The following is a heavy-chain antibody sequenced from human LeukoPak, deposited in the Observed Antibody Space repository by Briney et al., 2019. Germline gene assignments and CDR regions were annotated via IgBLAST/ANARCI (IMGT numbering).Heavy chain of an antibody. CDR3: ARDVSRSSGWYGHDVFDI. J-gene: IGHJ3*02. D-gene: IGHD6-19*01. CDR2: ISAYNGNT. V-gene: IGHV1-18*01. CDR1: GYTFTSYG. Sequence: ASVKVSCKASGYTFTSYGISWVRQAPGQGLEWMGWISAYNGNTNYAQKLQGRVTMTTDTSTSTAYMELRSLRSDDTAVYFCARDVSRSSGWYGHDVFDIWGQGTMVTVSS.